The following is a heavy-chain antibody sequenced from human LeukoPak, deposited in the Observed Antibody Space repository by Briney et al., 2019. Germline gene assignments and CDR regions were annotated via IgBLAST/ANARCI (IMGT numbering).Heavy chain of an antibody. J-gene: IGHJ2*01. CDR3: ARGVVQGLGYFDL. CDR2: INQDGSEK. Sequence: GGSLRLSCAASGFTFSNYWMSWVRKAPGKGLEWVAHINQDGSEKYYVDSVKGRFTISRDNAKNSLYLQMNSLRAEDTAVYYCARGVVQGLGYFDLWGRGTLVTVSS. V-gene: IGHV3-7*05. D-gene: IGHD6-6*01. CDR1: GFTFSNYW.